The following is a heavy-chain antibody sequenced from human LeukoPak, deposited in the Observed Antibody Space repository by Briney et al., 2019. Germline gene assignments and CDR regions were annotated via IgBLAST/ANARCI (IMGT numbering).Heavy chain of an antibody. CDR2: IWYDGSNK. CDR1: GFTFGSYG. D-gene: IGHD1-20*01. CDR3: ARDTLYNWNDLAY. Sequence: PGGSLRLSCAASGFTFGSYGMHWVRQAPGKGLEWVAVIWYDGSNKYYADSVKGRFTISRDNSKNTLYLQMNSLRAEDTAVYYCARDTLYNWNDLAYWGQGTLVTVSS. J-gene: IGHJ4*02. V-gene: IGHV3-33*01.